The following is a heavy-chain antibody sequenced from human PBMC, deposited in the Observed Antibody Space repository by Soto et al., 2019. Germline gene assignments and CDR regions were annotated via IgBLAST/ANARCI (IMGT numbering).Heavy chain of an antibody. V-gene: IGHV3-23*01. CDR3: AKDKQFYYYDSSGYSPY. J-gene: IGHJ4*02. Sequence: GGSLRLSCAASGFTISSYAMSWVRQAPGKGLEWVSAISGSGGSTYYADSVKGRFTISRDNSKNTLYLQMNSLRAEDTAVYYCAKDKQFYYYDSSGYSPYWGQGTLVNVSS. CDR2: ISGSGGST. D-gene: IGHD3-22*01. CDR1: GFTISSYA.